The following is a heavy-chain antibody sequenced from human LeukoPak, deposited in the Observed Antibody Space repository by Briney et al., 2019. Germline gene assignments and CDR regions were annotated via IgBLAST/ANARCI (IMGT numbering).Heavy chain of an antibody. J-gene: IGHJ4*02. CDR3: AKDTYGSGLD. D-gene: IGHD3-10*01. CDR1: GFTFDVYA. CDR2: ISWNSGSI. V-gene: IGHV3-9*01. Sequence: GGSLRLSCAASGFTFDVYAMHWVRQAPGKGLEWVSGISWNSGSIGYADSVKGRFTISRDNAKNSLYLQMNSLRAEDTALYYCAKDTYGSGLDWGQGTLVTVSS.